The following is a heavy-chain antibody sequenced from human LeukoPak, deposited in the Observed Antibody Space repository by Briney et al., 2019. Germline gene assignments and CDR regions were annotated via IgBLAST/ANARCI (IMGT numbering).Heavy chain of an antibody. V-gene: IGHV3-7*01. CDR2: IMQDGSEK. J-gene: IGHJ3*02. Sequence: GGSLRLSCAASRFTFSSYAMSWVRQAPGKGLEWVANIMQDGSEKNYVDSVKGRFTISRDNARNSLYLQMSSLGAEDTAVYYCAREVYSSSRPADAFDIWGQGTVVTVSS. CDR3: AREVYSSSRPADAFDI. D-gene: IGHD6-13*01. CDR1: RFTFSSYA.